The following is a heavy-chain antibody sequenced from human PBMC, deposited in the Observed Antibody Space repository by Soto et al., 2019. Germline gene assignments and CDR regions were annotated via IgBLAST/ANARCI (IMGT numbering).Heavy chain of an antibody. CDR2: IITFVGKA. CDR3: ARVTGGHDSGGNYRDV. CDR1: GGTLSSYS. V-gene: IGHV1-69*08. Sequence: QVQLVQSGPEVKKPGSSVKVSCKTSGGTLSSYSISWVRQAPGQGLEWVGRIITFVGKANGAQQFQGRVTITADRSTDTTYMELRRLTSDDTAVYYWARVTGGHDSGGNYRDVWGTGTTVTVSS. D-gene: IGHD5-12*01. J-gene: IGHJ6*03.